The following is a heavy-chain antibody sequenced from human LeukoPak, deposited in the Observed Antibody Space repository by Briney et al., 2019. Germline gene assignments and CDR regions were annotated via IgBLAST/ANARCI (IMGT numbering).Heavy chain of an antibody. V-gene: IGHV3-23*01. CDR3: AKASVWTMVRIVSYFDE. Sequence: GGSLRLSCAASGFTFSDYEMNWVRQAPGKGLEWLSHISVSGTTIHYADSVKGRFTISRDNSKKTLDLQMHSLRAEDTAVYYCAKASVWTMVRIVSYFDEWGQGIQVTVSS. J-gene: IGHJ4*02. CDR2: ISVSGTTI. D-gene: IGHD3-10*01. CDR1: GFTFSDYE.